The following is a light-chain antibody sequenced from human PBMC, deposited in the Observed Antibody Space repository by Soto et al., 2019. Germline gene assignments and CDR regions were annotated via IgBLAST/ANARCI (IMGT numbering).Light chain of an antibody. V-gene: IGLV2-14*01. J-gene: IGLJ2*01. CDR2: DVS. CDR1: SSDVGGYNY. CDR3: SSYTGSSTLV. Sequence: QSALTQPASVSGSPGQSITISCSGTSSDVGGYNYVSWYQQNPGKAPKVMIYDVSSRPSGVSDRFSGSKSGNTAALTISGRQAEDEGDYYCSSYTGSSTLVFGGGTKLTVL.